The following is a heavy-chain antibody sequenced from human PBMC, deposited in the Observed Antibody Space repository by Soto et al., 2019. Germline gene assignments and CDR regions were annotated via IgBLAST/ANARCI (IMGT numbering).Heavy chain of an antibody. V-gene: IGHV4-39*01. CDR2: IYYSGST. CDR3: ARPHPLYCSSTSCYDY. Sequence: SETLSLTCTVSGGSISSSSYYWGWIRQPPGKGLEWIGSIYYSGSTYYNPSLKSRVTISVDTSKNQFSLKLSSVTAADTAVYYCARPHPLYCSSTSCYDYWGQGTLVTVSS. D-gene: IGHD2-2*01. J-gene: IGHJ4*02. CDR1: GGSISSSSYY.